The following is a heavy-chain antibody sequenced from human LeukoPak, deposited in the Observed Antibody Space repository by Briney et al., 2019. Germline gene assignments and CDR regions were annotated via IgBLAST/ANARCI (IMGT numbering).Heavy chain of an antibody. V-gene: IGHV3-30*04. CDR2: ISYDGSNK. J-gene: IGHJ4*02. CDR1: GFTFSSYA. Sequence: GRSLRLSCAASGFTFSSYAMHWVRQAPGKGLEWVAVISYDGSNKYYADSVKGRFTISRDNSKNTLYLQMNSLRAEDTAVYYCARDAPLDSSGYYFDYWGRGTLVTVSS. CDR3: ARDAPLDSSGYYFDY. D-gene: IGHD3-22*01.